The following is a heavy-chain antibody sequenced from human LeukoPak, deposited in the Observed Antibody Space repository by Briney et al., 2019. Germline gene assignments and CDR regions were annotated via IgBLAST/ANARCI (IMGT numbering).Heavy chain of an antibody. CDR2: INHSGSA. CDR3: ARDRIAAAGSSRGVDY. Sequence: SETLSLTCAVYGGSFSGYYWSWIRQPPGKGLEWIGEINHSGSANYNPSLKSRVTISVDTSKNQFSLKLSSVTAADTAVYYCARDRIAAAGSSRGVDYWGQGTLVTVSS. CDR1: GGSFSGYY. V-gene: IGHV4-34*01. D-gene: IGHD6-13*01. J-gene: IGHJ4*02.